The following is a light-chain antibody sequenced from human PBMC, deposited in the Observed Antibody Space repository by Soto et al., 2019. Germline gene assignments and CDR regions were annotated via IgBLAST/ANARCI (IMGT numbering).Light chain of an antibody. V-gene: IGKV3-20*01. J-gene: IGKJ2*01. CDR1: HSVSSSY. CDR3: QQDCSSPYT. CDR2: GAS. Sequence: EIVLTQSPGTLSLSPGERATLSCRASHSVSSSYLAWYQQKPGQAPRLLIYGASSRATGIPDRFSSSGSGTDLTLTISRLEAEDFSVYYCQQDCSSPYTFGRGPELEIK.